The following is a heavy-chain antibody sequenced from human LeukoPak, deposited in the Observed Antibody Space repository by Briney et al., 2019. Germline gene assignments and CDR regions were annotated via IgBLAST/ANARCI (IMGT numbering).Heavy chain of an antibody. J-gene: IGHJ4*02. CDR1: VYTFSIYD. CDR3: ARGPPGSSSSDY. Sequence: ASAKVSCKASVYTFSIYDINWVRQAPGQGLEWIGWMNPNSGDTGYAQKFQDRVTMTRNTSINTAYMELSSLRSEDTGVYYCARGPPGSSSSDYWGQGTLVTVSS. CDR2: MNPNSGDT. V-gene: IGHV1-8*01. D-gene: IGHD6-13*01.